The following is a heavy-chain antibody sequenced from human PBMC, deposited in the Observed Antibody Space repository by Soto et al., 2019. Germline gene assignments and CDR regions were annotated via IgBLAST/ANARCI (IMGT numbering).Heavy chain of an antibody. CDR3: ARGHIVVVPAAAYYYYYMDV. J-gene: IGHJ6*03. CDR1: GESFSGYY. D-gene: IGHD2-2*01. V-gene: IGHV4-34*01. CDR2: INHSGST. Sequence: PSETLSLTCAVYGESFSGYYWSWIRQPPGKGLEWIGEINHSGSTNYNPSLKSRVTISVDTSKNQFSLKLTSVAAADTAVYYCARGHIVVVPAAAYYYYYMDVWGQGTMVTVSS.